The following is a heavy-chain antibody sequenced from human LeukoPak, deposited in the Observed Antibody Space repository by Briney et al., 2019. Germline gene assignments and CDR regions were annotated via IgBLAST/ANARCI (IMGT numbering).Heavy chain of an antibody. CDR2: IKRKTDGGTT. CDR3: TTLTTADI. J-gene: IGHJ3*02. D-gene: IGHD4-11*01. Sequence: PGGSLRLSCAASGFTFSNAWMSWVRQAPGKGLEWVGRIKRKTDGGTTDYAAPVKGRFTISRDDSKNTLYLQMNSLKTEDTAVYYCTTLTTADIWGQGTMVTVSS. CDR1: GFTFSNAW. V-gene: IGHV3-15*01.